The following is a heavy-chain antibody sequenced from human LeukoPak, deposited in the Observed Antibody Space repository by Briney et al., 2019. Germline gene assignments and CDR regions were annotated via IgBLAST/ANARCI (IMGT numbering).Heavy chain of an antibody. J-gene: IGHJ4*02. CDR1: GFTFSSYG. V-gene: IGHV3-30*02. Sequence: GGSLRLSCAASGFTFSSYGMHWVRQAPGKGLEWVAFIRYDGSNKYYADSVKGRFTISRDNSKNTLYLQMNSLRAEDTAVYYCAKNRLTYLKTPSFDYWGQGTLVTVSS. CDR3: AKNRLTYLKTPSFDY. CDR2: IRYDGSNK. D-gene: IGHD4-23*01.